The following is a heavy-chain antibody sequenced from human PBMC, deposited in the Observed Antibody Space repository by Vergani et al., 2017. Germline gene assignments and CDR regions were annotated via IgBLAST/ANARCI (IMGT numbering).Heavy chain of an antibody. Sequence: QVQLVQSGAEVKKPGASVKVSCKASGYTFTGYYMHWVRQAPGQGLEWMGWINPNSGGTNYAQKFQGRVTMTRDTSISTAYMELSRLRSADTAVYYCARDQKAARPSNDAFDIWGQGTMVTVSS. CDR2: INPNSGGT. J-gene: IGHJ3*02. CDR3: ARDQKAARPSNDAFDI. CDR1: GYTFTGYY. V-gene: IGHV1-2*02. D-gene: IGHD6-6*01.